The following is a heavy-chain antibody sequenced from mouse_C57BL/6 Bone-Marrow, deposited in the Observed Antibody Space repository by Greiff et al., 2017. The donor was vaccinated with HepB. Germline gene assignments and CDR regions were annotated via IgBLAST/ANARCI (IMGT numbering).Heavy chain of an antibody. CDR2: INPNNGGT. D-gene: IGHD1-1*01. V-gene: IGHV1-26*01. Sequence: EVQLQQSGPELVKPGASVKISCKASGYTFTDYYMNWVKQSHGKSLEWIGDINPNNGGTSYNQKFKGKATLTVDKSSSTAYIELRSLTSEDSAVYYCARKGTWYGSFDYWGQGTTLTVSS. CDR1: GYTFTDYY. CDR3: ARKGTWYGSFDY. J-gene: IGHJ2*01.